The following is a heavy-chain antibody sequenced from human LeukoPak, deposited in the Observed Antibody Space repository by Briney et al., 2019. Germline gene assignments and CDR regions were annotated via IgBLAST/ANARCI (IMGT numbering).Heavy chain of an antibody. V-gene: IGHV1-69*05. D-gene: IGHD6-6*01. CDR1: GGTFRSYA. CDR3: AREQVAARFQIDY. CDR2: IIPIFGTA. J-gene: IGHJ4*02. Sequence: ASVKVSCKASGGTFRSYAISWVRQAPGQGLEWMGRIIPIFGTANYAQKFQGRVTITTDESTSTAYMELSSLRSEDTAVYYCAREQVAARFQIDYWGQGTLVTVSS.